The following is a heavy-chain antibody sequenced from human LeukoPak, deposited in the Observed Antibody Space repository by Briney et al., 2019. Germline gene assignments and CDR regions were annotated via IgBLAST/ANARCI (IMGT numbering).Heavy chain of an antibody. Sequence: GGSLRLSCAASGYTFSDYYMSWIRQAPGKGLEWVSYISSSGSTIYYADSVKGRFTISRDNAKNSLYLQMNSLRAEDTAVYYCARGTPSVVYYYDSSGYYDYWGQGTLVTVSS. D-gene: IGHD3-22*01. J-gene: IGHJ4*02. CDR3: ARGTPSVVYYYDSSGYYDY. CDR1: GYTFSDYY. V-gene: IGHV3-11*01. CDR2: ISSSGSTI.